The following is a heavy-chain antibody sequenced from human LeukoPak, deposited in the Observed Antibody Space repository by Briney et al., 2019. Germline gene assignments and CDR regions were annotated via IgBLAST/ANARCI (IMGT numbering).Heavy chain of an antibody. CDR3: ARDPGGLNHYFGSGRQGYFDY. V-gene: IGHV1-2*02. J-gene: IGHJ4*02. Sequence: ASVKVSCKASGYTFTGYYIHWVRQAPGQGPECMGWINPNSGTTNYAQKFQGRVTVTRDTSISTAYMELSRLRSDDTAVYYCARDPGGLNHYFGSGRQGYFDYWGQGTLVTVSS. CDR1: GYTFTGYY. CDR2: INPNSGTT. D-gene: IGHD3-10*01.